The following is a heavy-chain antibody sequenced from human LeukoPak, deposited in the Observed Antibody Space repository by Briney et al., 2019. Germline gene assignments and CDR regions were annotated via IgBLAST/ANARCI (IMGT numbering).Heavy chain of an antibody. CDR2: ISNFDGDT. V-gene: IGHV1-18*01. J-gene: IGHJ3*01. CDR1: GRLFSSYG. Sequence: VASLKVSCKASGRLFSSYGSVWVRQAPGEGLEWLGWISNFDGDTKVAEKLQGRVTLTTDTSTSTAYMELRSLKSDDTSVYYCVRARGCSNCLLTDGFDSWGQGTKVTVSS. D-gene: IGHD6-13*01. CDR3: VRARGCSNCLLTDGFDS.